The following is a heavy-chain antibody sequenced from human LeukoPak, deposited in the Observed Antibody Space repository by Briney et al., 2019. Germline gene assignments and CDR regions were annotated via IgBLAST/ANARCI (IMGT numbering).Heavy chain of an antibody. D-gene: IGHD6-13*01. CDR3: ARGRVGSSWVNFDY. J-gene: IGHJ4*02. CDR2: IYYSGST. CDR1: GGSISSYY. Sequence: SETLSLTCTVSGGSISSYYWSWIRQPSGKGLEWIGYIYYSGSTNYNPSLKSRVTISVDTSKNQFSLKLSSVTAADTAVYYCARGRVGSSWVNFDYWGQGTLVTVSS. V-gene: IGHV4-59*01.